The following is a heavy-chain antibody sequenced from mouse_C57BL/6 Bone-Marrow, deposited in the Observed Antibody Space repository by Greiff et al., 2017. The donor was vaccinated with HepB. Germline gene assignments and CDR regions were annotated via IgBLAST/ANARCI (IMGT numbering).Heavy chain of an antibody. D-gene: IGHD2-4*01. CDR3: ARRYDYDVLAY. CDR1: GYTFTSYW. Sequence: QVQLQQPGAELVMPGASVKLSCKASGYTFTSYWMHWVKQRPGQGLEWIGEIDPSDSYTNYNQKFKGKSTLTVDKSSSTAYMQLSSLTSEDSAVYYCARRYDYDVLAYWGQGTLVTVSA. J-gene: IGHJ3*01. CDR2: IDPSDSYT. V-gene: IGHV1-69*01.